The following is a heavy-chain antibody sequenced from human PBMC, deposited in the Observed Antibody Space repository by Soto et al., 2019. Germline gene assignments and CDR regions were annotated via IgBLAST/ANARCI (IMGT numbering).Heavy chain of an antibody. D-gene: IGHD3-22*01. CDR2: INPNSGGT. Sequence: ASVKVSCKASGYTFTGYYMHWVRQAPGQGREWMGWINPNSGGTNYAQKFQGWVTMTRDTSISTAYMELSRLRSDDTAVYYCARGQDSSYYDSSGYYYESAYNWFDPWGQGXLVTVSS. CDR1: GYTFTGYY. J-gene: IGHJ5*02. V-gene: IGHV1-2*04. CDR3: ARGQDSSYYDSSGYYYESAYNWFDP.